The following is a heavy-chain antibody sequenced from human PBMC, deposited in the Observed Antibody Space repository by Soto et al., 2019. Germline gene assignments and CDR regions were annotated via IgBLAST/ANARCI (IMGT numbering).Heavy chain of an antibody. D-gene: IGHD2-8*01. V-gene: IGHV3-30-3*01. Sequence: GGSLRLSCAASGFTFSSYAMHWVRQAPGKGLEWVAVISYDGSNKYYADSVKGRFTISRDNSKNTLYLQMNSLRAEDTAVYYCARDIRHLVPVYAIPEYGMDVWGQGTTVTVSS. CDR1: GFTFSSYA. J-gene: IGHJ6*02. CDR2: ISYDGSNK. CDR3: ARDIRHLVPVYAIPEYGMDV.